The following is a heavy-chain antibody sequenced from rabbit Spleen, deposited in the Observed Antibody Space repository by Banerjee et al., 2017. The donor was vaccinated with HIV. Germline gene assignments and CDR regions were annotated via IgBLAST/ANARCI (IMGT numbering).Heavy chain of an antibody. V-gene: IGHV1S45*01. Sequence: QEHLKESGGGLVQPGGSLKLSCKASRFDFNSGGVSWVRQAPGKGLEWIACIYTGSSGSTAYASWAKGRFTISTASATTVTLQMTSLTAADTATYFCARSTSAAYDLWGPGTLVTVS. D-gene: IGHD6-1*01. CDR3: ARSTSAAYDL. CDR1: RFDFNSGG. J-gene: IGHJ4*01. CDR2: IYTGSSGST.